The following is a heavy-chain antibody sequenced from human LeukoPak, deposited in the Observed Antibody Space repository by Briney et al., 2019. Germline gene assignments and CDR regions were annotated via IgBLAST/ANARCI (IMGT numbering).Heavy chain of an antibody. Sequence: SETLSLTCTVSGGSISTYFWSWIRQPAGKGLEWIGRIDTSGSSSYNPSLESRVTISVDTSKNQFSLKLSSVTAADTAVYYCARQEGAAAGTLFVYWGQGTLVTVSS. J-gene: IGHJ4*02. V-gene: IGHV4-4*07. CDR1: GGSISTYF. D-gene: IGHD6-13*01. CDR3: ARQEGAAAGTLFVY. CDR2: IDTSGSS.